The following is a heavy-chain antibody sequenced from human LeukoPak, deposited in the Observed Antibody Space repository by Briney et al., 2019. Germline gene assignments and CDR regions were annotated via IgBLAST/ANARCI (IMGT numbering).Heavy chain of an antibody. CDR1: GFTFSSYN. Sequence: PGGSLRLSCAASGFTFSSYNMNWVRQAPGKGLEWVSSISSSSRYIYYADSVKGRFTISRDNAKNSLYLQMNSLRAEDTAVYYCARGPMNNYFDYWGQGTLVTVSS. CDR2: ISSSSRYI. CDR3: ARGPMNNYFDY. V-gene: IGHV3-21*01. J-gene: IGHJ4*02. D-gene: IGHD1/OR15-1a*01.